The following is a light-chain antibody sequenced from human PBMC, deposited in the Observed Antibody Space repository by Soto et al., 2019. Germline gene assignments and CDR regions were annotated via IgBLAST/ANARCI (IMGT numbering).Light chain of an antibody. CDR2: AAS. V-gene: IGKV1-16*02. Sequence: DIQMTQSPSSLSASLGDRVTITCRANQGINNYLAWFQQKPGIAPKSLIYAASNLQTGVPSHFXXXXXGXDXXXXXXXXXPEDFATYYCQQYHNYPYTFGQGTKLEIK. CDR3: QQYHNYPYT. J-gene: IGKJ2*01. CDR1: QGINNY.